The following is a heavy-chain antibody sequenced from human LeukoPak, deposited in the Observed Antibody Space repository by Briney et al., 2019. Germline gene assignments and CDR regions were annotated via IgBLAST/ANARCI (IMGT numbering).Heavy chain of an antibody. CDR1: GFTFSSFA. D-gene: IGHD2-21*01. Sequence: EPGGSLRLSCAASGFTFSSFAMSWVRQTPGKGLEWISTLSGSGDTSYYADSVKGRFAISRDNSKNALYLQMNSLGEEDTAIYYCASSGCGGSCLELFDSWGQGTLVTVSS. V-gene: IGHV3-23*01. J-gene: IGHJ4*02. CDR3: ASSGCGGSCLELFDS. CDR2: LSGSGDTS.